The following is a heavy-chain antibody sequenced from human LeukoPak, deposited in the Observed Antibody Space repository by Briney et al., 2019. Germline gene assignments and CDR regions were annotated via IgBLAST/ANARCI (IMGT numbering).Heavy chain of an antibody. CDR2: IGGSGDNT. Sequence: PGGSLRLSCAASGFTFSNYAMSWVRRAPGKGLEWVSAIGGSGDNTYYADSVKGRFTISRDNSKNTLYLRMNSLRVEDTAVYYCAKDWVESSSSSYYFDYWGLGTLVTVSS. D-gene: IGHD6-6*01. CDR1: GFTFSNYA. V-gene: IGHV3-23*01. J-gene: IGHJ4*02. CDR3: AKDWVESSSSSYYFDY.